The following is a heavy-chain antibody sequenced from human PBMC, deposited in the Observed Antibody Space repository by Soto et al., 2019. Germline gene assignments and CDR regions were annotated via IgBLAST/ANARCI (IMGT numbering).Heavy chain of an antibody. V-gene: IGHV3-30-3*01. J-gene: IGHJ4*02. CDR1: GVTFSSYA. CDR3: ARGQWLVRWEDYFDH. Sequence: XGSLTLSCAASGVTFSSYAMHWVRKGPGKGLGWVAVISYDGSNKYYADSVKGRFTISRDNSKNTLYLQMNSLRAEDTGVYYCARGQWLVRWEDYFDHWAQGTLFTVSS. CDR2: ISYDGSNK. D-gene: IGHD6-19*01.